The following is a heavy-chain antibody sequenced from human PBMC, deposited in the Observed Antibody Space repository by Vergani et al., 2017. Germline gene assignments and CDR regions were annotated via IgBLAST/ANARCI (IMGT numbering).Heavy chain of an antibody. Sequence: EVQLLESGGGLVQPGGSLRLSCAASGFTFSSYAMSWVRQAPGKGLEWVSAISGSGCSTYYADSVKGRFTISRDNSKNTLYLQMNSLRAEDTAVYYCAKDYDYGDHNNWFDPWGQGTLVTVSS. CDR2: ISGSGCST. J-gene: IGHJ5*02. CDR1: GFTFSSYA. D-gene: IGHD4-17*01. V-gene: IGHV3-23*01. CDR3: AKDYDYGDHNNWFDP.